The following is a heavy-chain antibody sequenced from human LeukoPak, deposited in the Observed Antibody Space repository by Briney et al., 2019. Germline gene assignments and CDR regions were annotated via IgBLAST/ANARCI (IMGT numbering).Heavy chain of an antibody. CDR2: INHSGST. CDR1: GGSFSGYY. J-gene: IGHJ5*02. D-gene: IGHD2-15*01. CDR3: ARGLRIVVVVAATVWFDP. Sequence: PETLSLTCAVYGGSFSGYYWSWIRQPPGKGLEWIGEINHSGSTNYNPSLKSRVTISVDTSKNQFSLKLSSVTAADTAVYYCARGLRIVVVVAATVWFDPWGQGTLVTVSS. V-gene: IGHV4-34*01.